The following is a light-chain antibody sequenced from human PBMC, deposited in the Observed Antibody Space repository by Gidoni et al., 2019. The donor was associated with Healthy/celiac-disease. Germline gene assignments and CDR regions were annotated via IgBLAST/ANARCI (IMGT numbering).Light chain of an antibody. CDR3: QQRSNWPPAT. V-gene: IGKV3-11*01. Sequence: EMVLTQSPATLSLSPGERATLTCRASQSVSSYLAWYQQTPGQAPRLLIYDASNRATGIPARFSCSGSGTDFTLTISSLEPEDFVVYYCQQRSNWPPATFGGGTKVEIK. J-gene: IGKJ4*01. CDR2: DAS. CDR1: QSVSSY.